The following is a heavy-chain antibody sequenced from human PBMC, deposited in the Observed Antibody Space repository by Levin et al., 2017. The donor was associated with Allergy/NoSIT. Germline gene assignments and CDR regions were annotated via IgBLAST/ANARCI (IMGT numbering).Heavy chain of an antibody. Sequence: SQTFSLTCAISGDSVSSNNAAWNWIRQSPSRGLEWLGRTYYRSKWYNDYAESVRSRINVNPDTSKNQVSLQLNSVTPEDTAVYYCTRGRSGNYVALFEYWGQGTLVTVSS. V-gene: IGHV6-1*01. D-gene: IGHD1-7*01. CDR3: TRGRSGNYVALFEY. CDR1: GDSVSSNNAA. CDR2: TYYRSKWYN. J-gene: IGHJ4*02.